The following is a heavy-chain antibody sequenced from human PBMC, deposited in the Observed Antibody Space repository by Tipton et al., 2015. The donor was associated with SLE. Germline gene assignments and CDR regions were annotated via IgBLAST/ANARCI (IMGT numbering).Heavy chain of an antibody. CDR2: ISADGTMK. Sequence: SLRLSCAASGFTFSGYSLHWVRQAPGKGLDWVADISADGTMKYYADSVKGRFTISRDNSRNSVHLEMNSLRVEETAMYYCARGVRFWYFELWGRGTLVTVSS. V-gene: IGHV3-30*03. CDR1: GFTFSGYS. D-gene: IGHD3-3*01. J-gene: IGHJ2*01. CDR3: ARGVRFWYFEL.